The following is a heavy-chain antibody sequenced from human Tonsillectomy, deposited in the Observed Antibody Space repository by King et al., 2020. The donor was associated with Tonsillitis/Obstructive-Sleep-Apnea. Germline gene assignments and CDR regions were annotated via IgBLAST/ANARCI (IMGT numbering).Heavy chain of an antibody. CDR3: ARGLGQWLVRGPSLTPFDP. D-gene: IGHD6-19*01. CDR2: ISSSSSYI. CDR1: GFTFSSYS. Sequence: VQLVESGGGLVKPGGSLRLSCAASGFTFSSYSMNWVRQAPGKGLEWVSSISSSSSYIYYADSVKGRFTISRDNAKNSLYRQMNSLRSEDKAVYSCARGLGQWLVRGPSLTPFDPWGQGTLVTVSS. J-gene: IGHJ5*02. V-gene: IGHV3-21*01.